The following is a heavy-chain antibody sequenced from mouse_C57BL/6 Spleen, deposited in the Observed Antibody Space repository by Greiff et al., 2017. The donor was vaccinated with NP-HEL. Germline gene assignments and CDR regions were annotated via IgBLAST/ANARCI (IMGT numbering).Heavy chain of an antibody. D-gene: IGHD1-1*01. CDR2: IYPGSGST. V-gene: IGHV1-55*01. Sequence: QVQLQQPGAELVKPGASVKMSCKASGYTFTSYWITWVKQRPGQGLEWIGDIYPGSGSTNYNEKFKSKATLTVDTSSGTAYMQLSSLTSEDSAVYYCARYTTVVAYYAMDYWGQGTSVTVSS. CDR1: GYTFTSYW. CDR3: ARYTTVVAYYAMDY. J-gene: IGHJ4*01.